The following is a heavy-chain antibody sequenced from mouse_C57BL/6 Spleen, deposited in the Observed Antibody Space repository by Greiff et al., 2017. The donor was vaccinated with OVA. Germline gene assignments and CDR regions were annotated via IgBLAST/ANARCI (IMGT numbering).Heavy chain of an antibody. Sequence: QVQLKESGTELVKPGASVKLSCKASGYTFTSYWMHWVKQRPGQGLEWIGNINPSNGGTNYNEKFKRKATLTVDKSSSTAYMQLSSLTSEDSAVYYCARSGYYSNYDAMDYWGQGTSVTVSS. CDR2: INPSNGGT. V-gene: IGHV1-53*01. CDR1: GYTFTSYW. D-gene: IGHD2-5*01. CDR3: ARSGYYSNYDAMDY. J-gene: IGHJ4*01.